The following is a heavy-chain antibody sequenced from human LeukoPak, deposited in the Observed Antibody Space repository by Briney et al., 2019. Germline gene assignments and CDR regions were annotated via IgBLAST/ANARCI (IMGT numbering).Heavy chain of an antibody. CDR3: ARDLGSSSWYDY. V-gene: IGHV1-2*02. CDR1: GYTFNGYY. CDR2: INPNSGGT. D-gene: IGHD6-13*01. Sequence: ASVSVSCKASGYTFNGYYMHGVRQAPGQGREGMGWINPNSGGTNYAQKFQGRVTMTRDTSISTAYMELSRLRSDDTAVYYCARDLGSSSWYDYWGQGTLVTVSS. J-gene: IGHJ4*02.